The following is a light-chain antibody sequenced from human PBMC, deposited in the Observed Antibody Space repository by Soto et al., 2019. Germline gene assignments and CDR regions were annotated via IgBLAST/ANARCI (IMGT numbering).Light chain of an antibody. Sequence: ETVLTQSPGTLSLSPGERATLSCRASHIVSVNFLAWYQQKPGQAPSLLIYGASSRATGIPDRFSGSGSGRDFTLTISGLEPEEFAVYYCHQYGSSPETFGQGTKVEIK. CDR3: HQYGSSPET. V-gene: IGKV3-20*01. CDR2: GAS. J-gene: IGKJ1*01. CDR1: HIVSVNF.